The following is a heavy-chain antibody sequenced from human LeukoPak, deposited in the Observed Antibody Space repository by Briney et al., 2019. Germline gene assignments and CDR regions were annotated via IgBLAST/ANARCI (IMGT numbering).Heavy chain of an antibody. CDR2: INTGNGNT. D-gene: IGHD4-11*01. CDR3: ARGGSRMTTFFDY. J-gene: IGHJ4*02. CDR1: GYTLTSYA. V-gene: IGHV1-3*04. Sequence: ASVKVSCKASGYTLTSYAIHWVRQAPGHRPEWMGSINTGNGNTKYSQKFQGRVTITRDTSANTAYMELSSLRFEDTAVYYCARGGSRMTTFFDYWGQGTLVTVSS.